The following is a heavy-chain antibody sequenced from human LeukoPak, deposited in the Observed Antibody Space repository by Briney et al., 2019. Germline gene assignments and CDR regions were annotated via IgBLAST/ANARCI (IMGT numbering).Heavy chain of an antibody. J-gene: IGHJ4*02. V-gene: IGHV3-48*01. CDR2: ISTSTTTI. Sequence: GGSLRLSCEASGFTFSSYSMNWVRQAPGQGLEWISYISTSTTTIYYANSVKGRFTISRDNAKKSLYLQMNSLRVEDTGVYYCARDERLLSFLKWGQGTLVTVSS. D-gene: IGHD3-3*01. CDR1: GFTFSSYS. CDR3: ARDERLLSFLK.